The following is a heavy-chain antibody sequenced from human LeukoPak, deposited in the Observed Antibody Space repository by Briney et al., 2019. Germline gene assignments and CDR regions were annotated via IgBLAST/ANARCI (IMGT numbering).Heavy chain of an antibody. Sequence: SETLSLTCTVSGGSISSGGYYWSWIRQPPGKGLEWIGYIYHSGSTYYNPSLKSRVTISVDRSKNQFSLKLSSVTAADTAVYYCARTLRFLEYFDLWGRGTLVTVSS. CDR1: GGSISSGGYY. J-gene: IGHJ2*01. D-gene: IGHD3-3*01. V-gene: IGHV4-30-2*01. CDR2: IYHSGST. CDR3: ARTLRFLEYFDL.